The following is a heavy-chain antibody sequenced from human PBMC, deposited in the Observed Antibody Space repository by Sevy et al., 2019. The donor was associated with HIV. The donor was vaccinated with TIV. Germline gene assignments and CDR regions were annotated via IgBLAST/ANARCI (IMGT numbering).Heavy chain of an antibody. J-gene: IGHJ4*02. Sequence: GGSLRLSCAASGFTFSSYWMHWVRQAPGKGLVWVSRINSDGSSTSYANSLKGRFTISRDNAKNTLYLQMNSLRAEDTAVYYCARAGFSDSWYTRAFDYWGQGTLVTVSS. V-gene: IGHV3-74*01. CDR1: GFTFSSYW. D-gene: IGHD6-13*01. CDR3: ARAGFSDSWYTRAFDY. CDR2: INSDGSST.